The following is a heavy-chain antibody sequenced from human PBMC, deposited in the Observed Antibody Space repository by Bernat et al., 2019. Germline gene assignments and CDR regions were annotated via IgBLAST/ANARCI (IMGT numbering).Heavy chain of an antibody. J-gene: IGHJ5*02. V-gene: IGHV3-21*01. D-gene: IGHD6-6*01. CDR1: GFTFSSYN. CDR3: AREGFIAALWYNWFDP. CDR2: ISSSSSYI. Sequence: EVQLVESGGGLVKPGGSLRLSCAASGFTFSSYNMNWVRQAPGKGLEWVSFISSSSSYIYYADSVKGRFTISRDNAKNSLYLQMNSLRAEDTAVYYCAREGFIAALWYNWFDPWGQGTLVTVSS.